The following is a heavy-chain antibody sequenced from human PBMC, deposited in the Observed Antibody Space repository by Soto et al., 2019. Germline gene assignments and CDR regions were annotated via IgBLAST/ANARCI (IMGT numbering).Heavy chain of an antibody. CDR1: GGSFSSFG. V-gene: IGHV1-69*13. CDR3: AREGSGYNL. CDR2: TIPVFGRP. Sequence: ASVKVSCKASGGSFSSFGISWVRQAPGQGLEWMGGTIPVFGRPNYAQRFRGRLTITADESTNTVYLELIDLRSEDTAVYYCAREGSGYNLWGQGTQVTVSS. D-gene: IGHD5-12*01. J-gene: IGHJ1*01.